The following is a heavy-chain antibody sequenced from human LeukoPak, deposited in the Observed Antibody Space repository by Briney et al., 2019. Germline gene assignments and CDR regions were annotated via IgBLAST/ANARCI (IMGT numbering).Heavy chain of an antibody. D-gene: IGHD3-10*01. CDR3: ARELLLWFGEPSHAFDI. J-gene: IGHJ3*02. V-gene: IGHV3-9*01. CDR2: ISWNSGSR. Sequence: HPGGSLRLSCAASGFSFEDYAMHWVRQGPGKGLEWVSGISWNSGSRGYADSVKGRFTISRDTAKNSLYLQMNSLRAEDTAVYYCARELLLWFGEPSHAFDIWGQGTMVTVSS. CDR1: GFSFEDYA.